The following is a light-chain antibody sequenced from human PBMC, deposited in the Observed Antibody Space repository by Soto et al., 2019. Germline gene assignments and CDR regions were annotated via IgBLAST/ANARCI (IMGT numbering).Light chain of an antibody. J-gene: IGKJ5*01. CDR2: DAS. Sequence: DIQMTQSPSILSASVGDRVTITCRSSQTITNWLAWYQQKPGKAPRLLIYDASSLESWVPSRFSGSGSGTDFTLTISSLQSEDFATYYCQQLNSYPITFGQGTRLEIK. CDR1: QTITNW. V-gene: IGKV1-5*01. CDR3: QQLNSYPIT.